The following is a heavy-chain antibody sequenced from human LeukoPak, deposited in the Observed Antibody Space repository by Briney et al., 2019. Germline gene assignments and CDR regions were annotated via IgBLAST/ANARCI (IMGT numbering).Heavy chain of an antibody. D-gene: IGHD3-22*01. CDR1: GFTFDDYT. V-gene: IGHV3-43*01. Sequence: RPGGSLRLSCAASGFTFDDYTMHWVRQAPGKGLEWVSLIRWDGDSTYYADSVKGRFTISRDNIKNSLSLQMNSLTTEDTALYYCTKAHYYDTTSFDSAFWGTRPLDYWGQGTLVTVSS. CDR2: IRWDGDST. J-gene: IGHJ4*02. CDR3: TKAHYYDTTSFDSAFWGTRPLDY.